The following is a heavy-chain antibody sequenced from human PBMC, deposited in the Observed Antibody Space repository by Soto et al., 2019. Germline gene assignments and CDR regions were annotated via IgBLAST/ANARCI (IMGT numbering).Heavy chain of an antibody. CDR2: IYDSGST. CDR3: ARDLSPRANYGSGNYYGMDV. Sequence: PSETLSLTCTVSGGSVSSTSYYWYWIRQPPGMGLEWIGYIYDSGSTNYNPSLKSRVTISIDTSKNQFSLKLSSVTAADTAVYYCARDLSPRANYGSGNYYGMDVWGQGTTVTVSS. CDR1: GGSVSSTSYY. J-gene: IGHJ6*02. V-gene: IGHV4-61*01. D-gene: IGHD3-10*01.